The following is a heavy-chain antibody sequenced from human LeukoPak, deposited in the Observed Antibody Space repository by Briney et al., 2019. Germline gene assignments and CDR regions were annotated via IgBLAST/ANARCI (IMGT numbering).Heavy chain of an antibody. Sequence: ASVKVSCKASGYTFTSYYIHWVRQAPGQGLEWMGIINPSGGGTSYAQKFQGRVTMTRDMSTSRVYVDLSSLRSEDTAVYYCARDANPYSIAAAQYFFDYWGQGTLVTVSS. CDR1: GYTFTSYY. V-gene: IGHV1-46*01. CDR3: ARDANPYSIAAAQYFFDY. D-gene: IGHD6-13*01. J-gene: IGHJ4*02. CDR2: INPSGGGT.